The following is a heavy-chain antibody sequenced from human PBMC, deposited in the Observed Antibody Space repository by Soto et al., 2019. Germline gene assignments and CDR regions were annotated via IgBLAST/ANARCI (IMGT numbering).Heavy chain of an antibody. J-gene: IGHJ3*02. CDR2: ISGSGDST. CDR1: GFTFSTYA. D-gene: IGHD4-17*01. V-gene: IGHV3-23*01. Sequence: GGSLRLSCASSGFTFSTYAMSWVRQAPGKGLEWVSAISGSGDSTYSADSVRGRFTISRDNSINTLYLQMNNLRNEDTAVYYCAHPRGYGVFDAYDIWGQGTMVTVSS. CDR3: AHPRGYGVFDAYDI.